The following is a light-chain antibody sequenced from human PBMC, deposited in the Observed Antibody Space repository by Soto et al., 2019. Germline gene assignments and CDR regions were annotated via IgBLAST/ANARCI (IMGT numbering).Light chain of an antibody. CDR2: EVS. CDR3: SSYTSSTIV. V-gene: IGLV2-14*01. J-gene: IGLJ1*01. CDR1: SSDVGGHNY. Sequence: QSALTQPASVSGSPGQSITISCTGTSSDVGGHNYVSWYQQHPGKAPKLLIYEVSNRPSGVSNRFSGSKSGNTASLTISGLQSEDEADYYCSSYTSSTIVFGTGTKVTVL.